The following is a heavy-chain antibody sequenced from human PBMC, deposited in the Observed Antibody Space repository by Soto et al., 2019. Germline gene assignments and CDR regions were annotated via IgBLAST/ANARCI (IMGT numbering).Heavy chain of an antibody. Sequence: ASVKVSCKASGYTFTSYAMHWVRQAPGQRLEWMGWINAGNGNTKYSQKFQGRVTITRDTSASTAYMELSSQRSEDTAVYYCARYPLLRSGYCSSTSCYFDYWGQGTLVTVSS. CDR2: INAGNGNT. J-gene: IGHJ4*02. CDR3: ARYPLLRSGYCSSTSCYFDY. D-gene: IGHD2-2*03. CDR1: GYTFTSYA. V-gene: IGHV1-3*01.